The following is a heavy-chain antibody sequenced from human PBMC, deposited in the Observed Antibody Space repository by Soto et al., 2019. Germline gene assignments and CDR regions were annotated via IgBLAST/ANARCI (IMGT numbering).Heavy chain of an antibody. D-gene: IGHD3-3*01. Sequence: QVQLVESGGGVVQPGRSLRLSCAASGFTFSSYGMHWVRQAPGKGLEWVAVIWYDGSNKYYADSVKGRFTISRDNSKNTLYLQMNSLRAEDTAVYYCARAPFYYFWSGYYIDYWGQGTLVTVSS. CDR3: ARAPFYYFWSGYYIDY. J-gene: IGHJ4*02. CDR1: GFTFSSYG. CDR2: IWYDGSNK. V-gene: IGHV3-33*01.